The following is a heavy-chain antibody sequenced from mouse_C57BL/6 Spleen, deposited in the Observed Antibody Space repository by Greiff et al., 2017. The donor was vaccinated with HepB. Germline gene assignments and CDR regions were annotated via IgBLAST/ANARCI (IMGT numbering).Heavy chain of an antibody. D-gene: IGHD5-1*01. CDR3: ARGRDLRAMDY. V-gene: IGHV1-61*01. CDR2: IYPSDSET. CDR1: GYTFTSYW. J-gene: IGHJ4*01. Sequence: QVQLQQPGAELVRPGSSVKLSCKASGYTFTSYWMDWVKQRPGQGLEWIGNIYPSDSETHYNQKFKDKATLTVDKSSSTAYMQLSSLTSEDSAVYYCARGRDLRAMDYWGQGTSDTVSS.